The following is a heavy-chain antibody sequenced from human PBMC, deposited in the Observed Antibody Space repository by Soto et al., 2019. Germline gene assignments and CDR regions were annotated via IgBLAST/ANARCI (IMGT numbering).Heavy chain of an antibody. CDR3: ARELAAAGSFDY. CDR2: ISTSGSTI. V-gene: IGHV3-48*03. J-gene: IGHJ4*02. D-gene: IGHD6-13*01. Sequence: ESGGDLLQPGGSLRLSCAASGFTFSRYEMNWVRQAPGKGLEWISYISTSGSTIYYADSVKGRFTISRDNAKNSLYLQMNSLRAEDTAVYYCARELAAAGSFDYWGQGTLVTVSS. CDR1: GFTFSRYE.